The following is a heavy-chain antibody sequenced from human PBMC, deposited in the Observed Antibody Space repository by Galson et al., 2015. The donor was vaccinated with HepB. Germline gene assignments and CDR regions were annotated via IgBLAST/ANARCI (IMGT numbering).Heavy chain of an antibody. CDR1: GDSVSSNSAA. J-gene: IGHJ1*01. CDR2: TYYRSKWYN. D-gene: IGHD1-26*01. V-gene: IGHV6-1*01. CDR3: ARDEVGAETEYFQH. Sequence: CAISGDSVSSNSAAWNWIRQSPSRGLEWLGRTYYRSKWYNDYAVSVKGRITINPDTSKNQFSLQLSSVTPEDTAVYYCARDEVGAETEYFQHWGQGTLVTVSS.